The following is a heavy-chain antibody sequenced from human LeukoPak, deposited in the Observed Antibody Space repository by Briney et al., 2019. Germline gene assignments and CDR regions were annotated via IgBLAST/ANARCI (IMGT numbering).Heavy chain of an antibody. CDR3: ARGYDFWSGYHYYYGMDV. CDR2: IYYSGST. J-gene: IGHJ6*02. CDR1: GGSISSYY. V-gene: IGHV4-59*01. Sequence: PSETLSLTCTVSGGSISSYYWSWIRQPPGKGLEWIGYIYYSGSTNYNPSLKSRVTKSVDTSKNQFSLKLSSVTAADTAVYYCARGYDFWSGYHYYYGMDVWGQGTTVTVSS. D-gene: IGHD3-3*01.